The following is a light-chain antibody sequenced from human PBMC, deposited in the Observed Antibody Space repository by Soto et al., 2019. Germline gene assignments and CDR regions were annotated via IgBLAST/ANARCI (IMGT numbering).Light chain of an antibody. J-gene: IGKJ1*01. CDR2: GAS. Sequence: EIVLTQSPGTLSLSPGERATLSCRASQSVSSIYLAWYQQKPGQAPRLLIYGASSRATGIPDRFSGSGSGTDFTLTISRLEPEDFAVYYCQQYAGLWTFGQGTKVEIK. CDR1: QSVSSIY. CDR3: QQYAGLWT. V-gene: IGKV3-20*01.